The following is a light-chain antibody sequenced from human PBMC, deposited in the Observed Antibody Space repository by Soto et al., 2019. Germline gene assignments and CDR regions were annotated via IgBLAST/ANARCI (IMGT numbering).Light chain of an antibody. CDR1: QNVSNW. Sequence: DVEMTQSPSTLPTSIGDRVTINCRASQNVSNWLAWYQQKPVKAPKLLIYKASRQESGVPSRFSASGSGTDSTLTITSLQSDVFASDVCQQYSKESTFGQGTKLEIK. CDR3: QQYSKEST. V-gene: IGKV1-5*03. CDR2: KAS. J-gene: IGKJ2*01.